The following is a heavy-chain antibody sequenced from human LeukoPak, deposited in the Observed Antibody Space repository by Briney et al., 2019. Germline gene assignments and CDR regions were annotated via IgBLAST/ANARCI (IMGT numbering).Heavy chain of an antibody. CDR1: GYSISSNYY. CDR2: IYHSGST. CDR3: ARVTGYVMEDYFDY. D-gene: IGHD6-13*01. V-gene: IGHV4-38-2*02. Sequence: PSETLSLTCIVSGYSISSNYYWGWIRQPPGKGLEWIGSIYHSGSTYYNPSLKSRVTISVDTSKNQFSLRLSSVTAADTAVYYCARVTGYVMEDYFDYWGQGTLVTVSS. J-gene: IGHJ4*02.